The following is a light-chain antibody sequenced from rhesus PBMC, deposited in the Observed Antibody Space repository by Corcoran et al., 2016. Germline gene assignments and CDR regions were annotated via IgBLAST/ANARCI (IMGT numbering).Light chain of an antibody. J-gene: IGKJ1*01. V-gene: IGKV1-25*01. CDR1: QGISKY. CDR2: DAS. Sequence: DIQMTQSPSSLSASVGDTVTITCQASQGISKYFSWYQQKPGKAPKLLIYDASTLQSGVPSRFSGSGSGTEITLTISGLQPKDFATYYCQQHNSYPPTFGQGTKVEIK. CDR3: QQHNSYPPT.